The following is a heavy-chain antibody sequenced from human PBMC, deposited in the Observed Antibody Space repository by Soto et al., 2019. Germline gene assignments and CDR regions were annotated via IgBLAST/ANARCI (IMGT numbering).Heavy chain of an antibody. V-gene: IGHV1-18*01. CDR1: GYTFTSYG. D-gene: IGHD3-9*01. Sequence: GASVKVSCKASGYTFTSYGISWVRQAPGQGLEWMGWISAYNGNTNYAQKLQGRVTMTTDTSTSTAYMELRSLRSDDTAVYYCARDVPKTYYDILTGYYPPLDPWGQGTPVTVSS. CDR2: ISAYNGNT. CDR3: ARDVPKTYYDILTGYYPPLDP. J-gene: IGHJ5*02.